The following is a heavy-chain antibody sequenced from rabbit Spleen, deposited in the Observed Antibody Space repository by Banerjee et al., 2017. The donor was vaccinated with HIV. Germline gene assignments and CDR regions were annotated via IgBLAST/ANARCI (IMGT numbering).Heavy chain of an antibody. CDR3: ARDSYDDL. V-gene: IGHV1S45*01. D-gene: IGHD2-1*01. J-gene: IGHJ6*01. Sequence: QEQLVESGGDLVKPGASLTLTCKASGFTLSSYWICWVRQAPGKGLEWIACIYAGVGGTPYYASWAKGRFTISKTSSPTVTLQMTSLTAADTATYFCARDSYDDLWGQGTLVTVS. CDR1: GFTLSSYW. CDR2: IYAGVGGTP.